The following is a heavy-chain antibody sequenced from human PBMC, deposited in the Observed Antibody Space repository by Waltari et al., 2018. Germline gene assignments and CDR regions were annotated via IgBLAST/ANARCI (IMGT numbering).Heavy chain of an antibody. D-gene: IGHD6-19*01. CDR3: ARDLGSGWYYFDD. CDR2: IYTSGST. CDR1: GGSISSYY. V-gene: IGHV4-4*07. Sequence: QVQLQESGPGLVKPSETLSLTCTVSGGSISSYYLSWIRQPAGKGLEWIGRIYTSGSTNFNPSRQSRVTMSVDTSKNQFSLKLSSVTAADTAVYYCARDLGSGWYYFDDWGQGTLVTVSS. J-gene: IGHJ4*02.